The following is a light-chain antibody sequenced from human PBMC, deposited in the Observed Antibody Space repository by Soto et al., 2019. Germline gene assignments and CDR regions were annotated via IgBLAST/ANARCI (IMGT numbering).Light chain of an antibody. CDR3: AAWDDSLNAYV. CDR2: GNH. Sequence: QSVLTQPPSVSGTPGQRATISCSGSSSNIGSNTVNWYQQVAGTAPKLLIYGNHQRPSGVPDRFSGAKSGTSASLAISGLQSEDEADYYCAAWDDSLNAYVFGTGTKLTVL. J-gene: IGLJ1*01. CDR1: SSNIGSNT. V-gene: IGLV1-44*01.